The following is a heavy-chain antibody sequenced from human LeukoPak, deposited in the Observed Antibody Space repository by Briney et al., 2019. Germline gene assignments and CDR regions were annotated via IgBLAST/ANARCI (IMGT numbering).Heavy chain of an antibody. D-gene: IGHD3/OR15-3a*01. CDR1: GFTFSNYW. CDR3: ATSWSFGPHYFDD. J-gene: IGHJ4*02. Sequence: GGSLRLSCTASGFTFSNYWMHWVRQAPGQGLVRVSRISNDGSDTSYADSVKGRFTISRDNAKNTLYLQMNSLRAEDTAVYYCATSWSFGPHYFDDWGQGTLVTVSS. V-gene: IGHV3-74*01. CDR2: ISNDGSDT.